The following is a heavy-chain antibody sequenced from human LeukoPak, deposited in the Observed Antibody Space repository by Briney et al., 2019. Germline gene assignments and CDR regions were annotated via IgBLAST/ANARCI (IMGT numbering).Heavy chain of an antibody. CDR1: GFIFSNYG. D-gene: IGHD3-10*01. CDR2: ISGSGDST. V-gene: IGHV3-23*01. CDR3: AKSRAFNPYRSGSIVGYFDY. Sequence: GGSLRLSCAASGFIFSNYGMSWVRQAPGKGLEWVSGISGSGDSTYNADSVKGRFSISRDNSKNTLYLLMNSLRVDDTAVYYCAKSRAFNPYRSGSIVGYFDYWGQGTLVTVSS. J-gene: IGHJ4*02.